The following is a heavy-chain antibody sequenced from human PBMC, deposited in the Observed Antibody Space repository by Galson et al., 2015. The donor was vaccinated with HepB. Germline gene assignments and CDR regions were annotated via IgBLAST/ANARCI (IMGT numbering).Heavy chain of an antibody. J-gene: IGHJ6*03. Sequence: SVKVSCKASGGTFSSYAISWVRQAPGQGLEWMGRIIPILGIANYAQKFQGRVTITADKSTSTAYMELSSLRSEDTAVYYCARAGYYDFWSGSPAGIKPATYYYYHMDVWGKGTTVTVSS. CDR1: GGTFSSYA. CDR2: IIPILGIA. D-gene: IGHD3-3*01. CDR3: ARAGYYDFWSGSPAGIKPATYYYYHMDV. V-gene: IGHV1-69*04.